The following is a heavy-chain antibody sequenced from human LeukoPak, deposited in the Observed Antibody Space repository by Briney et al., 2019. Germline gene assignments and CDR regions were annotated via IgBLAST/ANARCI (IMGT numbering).Heavy chain of an antibody. D-gene: IGHD3-16*01. J-gene: IGHJ3*02. V-gene: IGHV4-30-2*01. CDR1: GGSISSGGYS. CDR3: ARGPRRDGYTSYGLGGFDI. CDR2: IYHSGST. Sequence: SQTLSLTCAVSGGSISSGGYSWSWIRQPPGKGLEWIGYIYHSGSTYYNPSLKSRVTISVDRSKNQFSLKLSSVTAADTAVYYCARGPRRDGYTSYGLGGFDIWGQGTMVTVSS.